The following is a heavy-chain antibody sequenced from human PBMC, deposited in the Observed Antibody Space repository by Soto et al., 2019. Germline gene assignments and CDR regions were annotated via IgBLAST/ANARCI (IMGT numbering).Heavy chain of an antibody. CDR1: GYSFTNYW. CDR3: ARHGFYGDYSSNYFDP. J-gene: IGHJ5*02. V-gene: IGHV5-51*01. D-gene: IGHD4-17*01. Sequence: GESLKISCKGSGYSFTNYWIAWVRQMPGKGLEYIGIIYPSDSDTRYSPSFQGQVTISADKSISTAYLQWSSLKASDTAIHYWARHGFYGDYSSNYFDPWGQRTLVTVSS. CDR2: IYPSDSDT.